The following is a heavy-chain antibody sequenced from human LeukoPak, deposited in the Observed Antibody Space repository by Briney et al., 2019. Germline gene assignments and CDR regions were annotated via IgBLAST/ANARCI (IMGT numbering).Heavy chain of an antibody. D-gene: IGHD3-9*01. J-gene: IGHJ4*02. CDR1: GYTFTGYY. V-gene: IGHV1-2*02. Sequence: ASVKVSCKASGYTFTGYYMHWVRQAPGQGLEWMGWINPNSGGTNYAQKFQGRVTMTRDTSISTAYMELSRLRSDDTAVYYCARGGYYDILTDLEYFDYWGQGTLVTVSS. CDR3: ARGGYYDILTDLEYFDY. CDR2: INPNSGGT.